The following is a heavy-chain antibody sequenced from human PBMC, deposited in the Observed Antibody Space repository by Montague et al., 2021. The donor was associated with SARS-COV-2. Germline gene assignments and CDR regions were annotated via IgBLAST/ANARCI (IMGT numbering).Heavy chain of an antibody. V-gene: IGHV4-59*01. J-gene: IGHJ6*02. CDR1: GDSISDYY. CDR3: ARTSRGSRYFYGVDV. CDR2: IFHSGAT. Sequence: SETLSLTCTVSGDSISDYYWSWIRQPPGKGLEWIGYIFHSGATNYNPPLKSRVIISLDTSKNQFSLRLSSVTAADTAVYYCARTSRGSRYFYGVDVWGQGTTVTVSS. D-gene: IGHD3-10*01.